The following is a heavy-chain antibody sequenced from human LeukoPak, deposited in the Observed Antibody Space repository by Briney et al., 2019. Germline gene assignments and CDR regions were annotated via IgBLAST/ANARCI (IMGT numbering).Heavy chain of an antibody. CDR2: IKQDGSEK. Sequence: PGGSLRLSCAASGFTFSSYWMSWVRQAPGKGLEWVANIKQDGSEKYYVDSVKGRFTISRDNAKNSLYLQMNSLRAEDTAVYYCARVRGIVVVQAGSMGAFDIWGQGAMLTVSS. V-gene: IGHV3-7*01. D-gene: IGHD2-2*01. J-gene: IGHJ3*02. CDR3: ARVRGIVVVQAGSMGAFDI. CDR1: GFTFSSYW.